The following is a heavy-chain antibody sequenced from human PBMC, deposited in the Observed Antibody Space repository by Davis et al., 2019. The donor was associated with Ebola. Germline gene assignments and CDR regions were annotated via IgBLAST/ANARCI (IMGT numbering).Heavy chain of an antibody. CDR3: VKGGGTVMTH. Sequence: GESLKISCAASGFTFSSYTMNWVRQAPGKGLEWLAHISTNGEVKTYAPSAKGRFTVSRDNAENSLYLEIESLRVDDTAVYYCVKGGGTVMTHWGQGTLVTVSS. CDR2: ISTNGEVK. J-gene: IGHJ4*02. D-gene: IGHD4-17*01. CDR1: GFTFSSYT. V-gene: IGHV3-48*04.